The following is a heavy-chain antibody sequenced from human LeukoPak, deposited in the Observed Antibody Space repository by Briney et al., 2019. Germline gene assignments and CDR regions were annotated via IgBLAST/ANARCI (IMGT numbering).Heavy chain of an antibody. CDR2: IGYSGST. J-gene: IGHJ4*02. D-gene: IGHD2-2*01. V-gene: IGHV4-59*01. Sequence: SETLSLTCTVSGGSITHYYWSWIRQPPGKGLEWIGYIGYSGSTNYNPSLKSRVSISVDTSKKQFSLKLSSVTAADTAVYHCARGGSSTSAYGIFDYWGQGTLATVSS. CDR1: GGSITHYY. CDR3: ARGGSSTSAYGIFDY.